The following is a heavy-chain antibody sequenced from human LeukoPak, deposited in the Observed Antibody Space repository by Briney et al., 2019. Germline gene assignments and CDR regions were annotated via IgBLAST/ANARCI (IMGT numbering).Heavy chain of an antibody. CDR3: ARLHYGGNYGYYYYYMDV. J-gene: IGHJ6*03. Sequence: PSETLSLTCTVSGGPITSGSYFWTWVRQPAGKRLEWIGRIYTSGSTHYSPSFKSRVTMSLDTSKNQFSLRLSYVTAADTALYYCARLHYGGNYGYYYYYMDVWGKGTTVTVSS. V-gene: IGHV4-61*02. CDR1: GGPITSGSYF. D-gene: IGHD4-23*01. CDR2: IYTSGST.